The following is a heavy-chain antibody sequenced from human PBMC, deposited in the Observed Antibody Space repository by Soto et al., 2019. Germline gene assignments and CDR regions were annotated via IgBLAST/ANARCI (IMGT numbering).Heavy chain of an antibody. CDR1: GYSISSSNW. CDR3: ARREIQGPIDY. CDR2: IYYSGTT. V-gene: IGHV4-28*01. J-gene: IGHJ4*02. D-gene: IGHD1-26*01. Sequence: QVQLQESGPGLVKPSDTLSLTCAVSGYSISSSNWWGWIRQPPGKGREWIGYIYYSGTTYYNPSLMRRVTMSVDTSKNQFSLKLTSVTAVDTAVYYCARREIQGPIDYWGQGTLVTVSS.